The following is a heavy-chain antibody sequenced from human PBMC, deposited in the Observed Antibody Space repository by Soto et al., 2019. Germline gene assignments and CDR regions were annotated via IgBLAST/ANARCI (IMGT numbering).Heavy chain of an antibody. CDR3: ARVRHSNVYQCYFRS. D-gene: IGHD3-16*01. V-gene: IGHV4-59*12. CDR1: GDSISSYY. J-gene: IGHJ4*02. Sequence: QVQLQESGPGLVKPSGTLSLTCTVSGDSISSYYWSWIRQPPGKGLEWIGYIYSSGSTNYNPSLTVRLPVSVGTPNNQLCLNLSSRTTADTAVYYCARVRHSNVYQCYFRSWGQGTLVTVSS. CDR2: IYSSGST.